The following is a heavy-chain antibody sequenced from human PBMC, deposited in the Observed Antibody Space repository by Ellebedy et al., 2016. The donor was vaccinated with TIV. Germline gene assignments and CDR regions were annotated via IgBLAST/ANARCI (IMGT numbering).Heavy chain of an antibody. CDR3: TSTLTYYYDSSGSPREGY. CDR2: IRSKANSYAT. CDR1: GFTFSNYW. D-gene: IGHD3-22*01. Sequence: GESLKISCVASGFTFSNYWMHWVRQASGKGLEWVGRIRSKANSYATAYAASVKGRFTISRDDSKNTAYLQMNSLKTEDTAVYYCTSTLTYYYDSSGSPREGYWGQGTLVTVSS. V-gene: IGHV3-73*01. J-gene: IGHJ4*02.